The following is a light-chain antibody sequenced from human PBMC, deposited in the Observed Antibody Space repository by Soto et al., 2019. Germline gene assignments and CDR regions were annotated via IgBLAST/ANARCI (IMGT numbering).Light chain of an antibody. CDR1: QSISSY. V-gene: IGKV1-39*01. CDR2: AAS. Sequence: DIQMTQSPSSLSSSVGDRVTVSVRASQSISSYLNWYQQKPGKAPKLLIYAASSLQSGVPSRFSGSGSGTDFTLTISSLQPEDFATYYCQQSYSTVTFGQGTKVDIK. CDR3: QQSYSTVT. J-gene: IGKJ1*01.